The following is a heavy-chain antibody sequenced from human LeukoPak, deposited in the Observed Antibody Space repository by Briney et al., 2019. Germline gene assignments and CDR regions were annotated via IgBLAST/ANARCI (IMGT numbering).Heavy chain of an antibody. Sequence: SETLSLTCTVSGGSISSVAYYWLWIRQPPGKGLEWIATIYNTGSTYYNPSLKSRITISIDASRNQISLELNSVTAADTAIYYCAKSHLGVPHDYWGQGTLVTVSS. CDR1: GGSISSVAYY. V-gene: IGHV4-39*01. D-gene: IGHD3-3*01. CDR2: IYNTGST. J-gene: IGHJ4*02. CDR3: AKSHLGVPHDY.